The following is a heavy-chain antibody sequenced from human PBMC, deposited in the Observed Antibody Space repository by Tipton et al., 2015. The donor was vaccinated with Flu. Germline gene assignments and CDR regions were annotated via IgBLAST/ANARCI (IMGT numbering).Heavy chain of an antibody. J-gene: IGHJ6*02. CDR2: ISRDSHYI. CDR3: ARDPGDGGPDQMLPDFYSYGMDV. Sequence: SLRLSCAASGFPLSDFTMNWVRRAPGKGLEWVSSISRDSHYISYADSVRGRFTISRDNAEDSLYLQMTNMGAEDTAVYYCARDPGDGGPDQMLPDFYSYGMDVWGHGITVTVSS. CDR1: GFPLSDFT. D-gene: IGHD2-2*01. V-gene: IGHV3-21*06.